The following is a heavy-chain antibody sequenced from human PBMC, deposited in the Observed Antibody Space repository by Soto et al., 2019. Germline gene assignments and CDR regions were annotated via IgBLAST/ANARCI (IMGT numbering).Heavy chain of an antibody. CDR1: GGTFTGYA. CDR2: ISKSGDST. CDR3: AKGSFGFDY. V-gene: IGHV3-23*01. J-gene: IGHJ4*02. Sequence: GGSLRLSCAASGGTFTGYAMTWVRQVPGEGLQWVSSISKSGDSTYYADSVKGRFTTSRDNSKNTLYLQMNSMRAEDTAIYYCAKGSFGFDYWGQGTLVTVSS. D-gene: IGHD3-10*01.